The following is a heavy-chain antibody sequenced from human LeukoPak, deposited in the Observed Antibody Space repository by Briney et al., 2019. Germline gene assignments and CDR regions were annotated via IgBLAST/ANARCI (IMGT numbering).Heavy chain of an antibody. D-gene: IGHD1-14*01. CDR3: AREILGGFNPGAY. J-gene: IGHJ4*02. CDR1: LDSTTSNF. Sequence: SDTLSLTCTVSLDSTTSNFWSWVRQPPGKGLEWIGEIHRSGSPNYNPSLQSRVTISIDRSRNQIALELSSVTAADTAVYYCAREILGGFNPGAYWGQGTLVTVSS. V-gene: IGHV4-4*02. CDR2: IHRSGSP.